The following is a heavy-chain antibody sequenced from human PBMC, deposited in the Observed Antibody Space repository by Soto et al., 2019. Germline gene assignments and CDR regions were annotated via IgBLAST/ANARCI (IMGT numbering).Heavy chain of an antibody. J-gene: IGHJ6*02. CDR2: INPNSGGT. V-gene: IGHV1-2*04. Sequence: GASVKVSCKASGYTFTGYYMHWVRQAPGQGLEWMGWINPNSGGTNYAQKFQGWVTMTRDTSISTAYMELSRLRSDDTAVYYCARARVSGTGYYYYYGMDVWGQGTTVTVYS. CDR1: GYTFTGYY. CDR3: ARARVSGTGYYYYYGMDV. D-gene: IGHD1-7*01.